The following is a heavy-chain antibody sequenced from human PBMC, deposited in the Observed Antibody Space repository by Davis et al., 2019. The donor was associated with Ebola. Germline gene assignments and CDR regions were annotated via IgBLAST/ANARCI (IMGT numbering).Heavy chain of an antibody. CDR3: AKRGFHYYYGMDV. J-gene: IGHJ6*02. CDR2: ISGSGGST. V-gene: IGHV3-23*01. CDR1: GFTFSSYA. D-gene: IGHD2-21*01. Sequence: GESLKISCAASGFTFSSYAMSWVRQAPGKGLEWVSVISGSGGSTYYAESLKGRFTISRDNSKNTLYLQMNSLRAEDTAVYYCAKRGFHYYYGMDVWGQGTTVTVSS.